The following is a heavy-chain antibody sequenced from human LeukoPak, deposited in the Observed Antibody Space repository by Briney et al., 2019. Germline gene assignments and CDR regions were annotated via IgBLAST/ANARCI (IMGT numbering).Heavy chain of an antibody. Sequence: GGSLRLSCAASGFTFSSYSMNWVRQAPGKGLEWVSYISSSSSTIYYADSVKGRFTISRDNAKNSLYQQMNSLRAEDTAVYYCARDPTLVSSSVGWGQGTLVTVSS. CDR1: GFTFSSYS. J-gene: IGHJ4*02. CDR3: ARDPTLVSSSVG. CDR2: ISSSSSTI. V-gene: IGHV3-48*01. D-gene: IGHD6-6*01.